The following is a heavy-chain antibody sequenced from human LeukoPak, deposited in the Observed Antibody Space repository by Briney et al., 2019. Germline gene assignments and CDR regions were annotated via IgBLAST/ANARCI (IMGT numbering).Heavy chain of an antibody. J-gene: IGHJ4*02. CDR2: ISYDGSHK. Sequence: AGGSLRLSCAASGFTFSNFAMHWVRQAPGKGLEWVTVISYDGSHKYYADSVKGRFTISRDNSKNTLYLQMNSPRPEDTAVYYCARGKAAAAVHFDYWGQGTLVTVSS. D-gene: IGHD6-13*01. CDR3: ARGKAAAAVHFDY. CDR1: GFTFSNFA. V-gene: IGHV3-30*04.